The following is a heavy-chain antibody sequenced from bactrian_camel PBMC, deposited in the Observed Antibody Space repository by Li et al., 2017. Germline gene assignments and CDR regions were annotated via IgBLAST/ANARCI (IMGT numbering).Heavy chain of an antibody. Sequence: VQLVESGGGLVQPGGSLRLSCVASGFTFSSFHWSWVRQAPGKGLEWVSTMSRDGAITYYADSVKGRFTISRDNAKNTLYLQMNSPKTEDTAVYYCATIEYRGDRYASTFAYWGQGTQVTVS. CDR2: MSRDGAIT. V-gene: IGHV3-2*01. CDR3: ATIEYRGDRYASTFAY. CDR1: GFTFSSFH. J-gene: IGHJ6*01. D-gene: IGHD2*01.